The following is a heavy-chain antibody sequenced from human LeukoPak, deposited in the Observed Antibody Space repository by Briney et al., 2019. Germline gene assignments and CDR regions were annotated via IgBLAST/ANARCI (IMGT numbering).Heavy chain of an antibody. CDR2: IYSNDEK. J-gene: IGHJ3*01. V-gene: IGHV2-5*01. D-gene: IGHD1-14*01. CDR3: VHRLGTKGAFDV. Sequence: SGPTLVNPTQTLTLTCTFSGFSLSSGGVGVGWIRQPPGKALEWLAHIYSNDEKRYSPSLKSRLTITKDTSESQVVLTMTNMDPVDTATYSCVHRLGTKGAFDVWGQGTMVTVSS. CDR1: GFSLSSGGVG.